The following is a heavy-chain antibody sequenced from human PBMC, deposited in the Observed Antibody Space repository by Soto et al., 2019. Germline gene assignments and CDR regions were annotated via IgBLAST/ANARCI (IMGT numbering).Heavy chain of an antibody. J-gene: IGHJ4*02. Sequence: PSETLSLTCTVSGGSISSYYWSWIRQPPGKGLEWIGYIYYSGSTNYNPSLKSRVTISVDTSKNQFSLKLSSVTAADTAVYYCARDQGNGDYFDYWGQGTLVTVSS. CDR3: ARDQGNGDYFDY. CDR2: IYYSGST. V-gene: IGHV4-59*01. D-gene: IGHD4-17*01. CDR1: GGSISSYY.